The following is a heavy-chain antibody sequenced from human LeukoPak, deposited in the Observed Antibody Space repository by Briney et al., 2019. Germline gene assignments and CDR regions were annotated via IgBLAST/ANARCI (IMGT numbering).Heavy chain of an antibody. V-gene: IGHV3-11*01. D-gene: IGHD5-18*01. CDR3: ARQMWIQLWLKGSYGMDV. CDR1: GFTFSDYY. CDR2: ISSSGSTI. J-gene: IGHJ6*02. Sequence: GGSLRLSCAASGFTFSDYYMSWIRQAPGKGLEWVSYISSSGSTIYYADSVKGRFTISRDNAKNSLYLQMNSLRAEDTAVYYCARQMWIQLWLKGSYGMDVWGQGTTVTVSS.